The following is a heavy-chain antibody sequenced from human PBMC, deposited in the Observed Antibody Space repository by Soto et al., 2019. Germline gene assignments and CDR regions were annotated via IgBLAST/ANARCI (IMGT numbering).Heavy chain of an antibody. D-gene: IGHD6-19*01. CDR2: IYYSGST. Sequence: QLQLQESGPGLVKPSETLSLTCTVSGGSISSSSYYWGWIRQPPGKGLEWIGSIYYSGSTYYNPSLKSRVTISVDTSKNQFSLKLSSVTAADTAVYYCARHPPLRGSSGWYEMDYWGQGTLVTVSS. CDR3: ARHPPLRGSSGWYEMDY. J-gene: IGHJ4*02. CDR1: GGSISSSSYY. V-gene: IGHV4-39*01.